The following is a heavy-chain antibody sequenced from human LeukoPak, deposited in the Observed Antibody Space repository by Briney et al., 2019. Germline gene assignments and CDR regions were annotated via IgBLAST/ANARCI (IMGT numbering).Heavy chain of an antibody. V-gene: IGHV4-59*01. D-gene: IGHD4-17*01. Sequence: PSETLSLTCTVSGGSISSYYWSWIRQPPGKGLEWIGYIYYSGSTNYNPSLKSRVTISVDTSQNQFSLKLSSVTAADTAVYYCARDVVHYGSYYYYMDVWGKGTTVTVSS. CDR3: ARDVVHYGSYYYYMDV. CDR1: GGSISSYY. J-gene: IGHJ6*03. CDR2: IYYSGST.